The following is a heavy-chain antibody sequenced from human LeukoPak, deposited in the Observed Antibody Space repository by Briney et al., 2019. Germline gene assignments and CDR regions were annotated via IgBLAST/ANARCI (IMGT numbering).Heavy chain of an antibody. CDR1: GGSISSGGYY. Sequence: SETLSLTCTVSGGSISSGGYYWSWIRQPPGKGLEWIGEIYHSGSTNYIPSLKSRVTISVDKSKNQFSLKLTSVTAADTAVYYCAGSPIGYGMDVWGQGTTVTVSS. CDR3: AGSPIGYGMDV. J-gene: IGHJ6*02. CDR2: IYHSGST. V-gene: IGHV4-39*07.